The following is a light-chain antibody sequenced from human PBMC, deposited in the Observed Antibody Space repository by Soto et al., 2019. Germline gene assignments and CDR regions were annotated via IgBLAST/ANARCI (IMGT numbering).Light chain of an antibody. Sequence: VVLTQSPGTLSLSPGERVSLSCRASQTISNNYLAWYQQKPGQAPRHLIYAASSRTTGIPDRFSGSGAGTDFTLTISRVEPEDFAVYYCQHYGTSLYTFGQGTKLEI. J-gene: IGKJ2*01. CDR3: QHYGTSLYT. CDR1: QTISNNY. V-gene: IGKV3-20*01. CDR2: AAS.